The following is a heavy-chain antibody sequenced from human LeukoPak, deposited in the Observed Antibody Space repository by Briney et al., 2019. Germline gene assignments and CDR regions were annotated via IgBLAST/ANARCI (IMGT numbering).Heavy chain of an antibody. D-gene: IGHD5-18*01. J-gene: IGHJ4*02. CDR2: IYSGGST. V-gene: IGHV3-66*01. Sequence: GGSLRLSCAASGFTVSSNYMSWVRQAPRKGLEWVSVIYSGGSTYYADSVKGRFTISRDNSKNTLYLQMNSLRAEDTAVYYCARVHSYGYFDYWGQGTLVTVSS. CDR3: ARVHSYGYFDY. CDR1: GFTVSSNY.